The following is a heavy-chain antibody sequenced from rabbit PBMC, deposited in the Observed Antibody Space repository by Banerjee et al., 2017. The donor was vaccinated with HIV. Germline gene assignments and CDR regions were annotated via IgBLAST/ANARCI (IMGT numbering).Heavy chain of an antibody. CDR3: ARDLAGVIGWNFNL. CDR1: GFTLSSYY. J-gene: IGHJ4*01. D-gene: IGHD4-1*01. V-gene: IGHV1S40*01. Sequence: QSLGESGGGLVKPGASLTLTCTASGFTLSSYYMCWVRQAPGKGLEWIACINTSSGNTVYASWAKGRFTLSKTSSTTVTLQMTSLTAADTATYFCARDLAGVIGWNFNLWGPGTLVTVS. CDR2: INTSSGNT.